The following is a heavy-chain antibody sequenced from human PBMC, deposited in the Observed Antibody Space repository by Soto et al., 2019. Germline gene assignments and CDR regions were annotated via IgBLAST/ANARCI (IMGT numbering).Heavy chain of an antibody. J-gene: IGHJ5*02. CDR2: TYYRSKWYN. CDR1: GDSVSSNSAA. D-gene: IGHD6-19*01. CDR3: ARGTGEAGTRAFEP. Sequence: SQTLSLTCAISGDSVSSNSAAWNWIRQSPSRGLEWLGRTYYRSKWYNDYAVSVKSRITINPDTSKNQFSLQLNSLTPEDTAVYYCARGTGEAGTRAFEPWGQGTQVTVSS. V-gene: IGHV6-1*01.